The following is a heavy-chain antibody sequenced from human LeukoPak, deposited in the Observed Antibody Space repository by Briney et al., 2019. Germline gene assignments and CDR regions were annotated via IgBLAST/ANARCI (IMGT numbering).Heavy chain of an antibody. D-gene: IGHD6-19*01. CDR3: ARVLYSSGLFDY. J-gene: IGHJ4*02. CDR2: ISSSSSYI. Sequence: GGSLRLSCAASGFTFSSYSMDWVRQAPGKGLEWVSSISSSSSYIYYADSVKGRFTISRDNAKNSLYLQMNSLRAEDTAVYYCARVLYSSGLFDYWGQGTLVTVSS. CDR1: GFTFSSYS. V-gene: IGHV3-21*01.